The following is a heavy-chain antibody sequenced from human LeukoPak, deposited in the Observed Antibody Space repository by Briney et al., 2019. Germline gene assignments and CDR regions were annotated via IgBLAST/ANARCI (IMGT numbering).Heavy chain of an antibody. D-gene: IGHD1-1*01. V-gene: IGHV4-39*01. CDR3: ARPVPSRLGWFDP. CDR2: IYYSGST. J-gene: IGHJ5*02. Sequence: PSETLSLTCTVSGGSISSSSYYWGWIRQPPGKGLEWIGSIYYSGSTYYNPSLKSRVSISVHTSKNQFSLKLRSVTAADTAVYYCARPVPSRLGWFDPWGQGTLVTVSS. CDR1: GGSISSSSYY.